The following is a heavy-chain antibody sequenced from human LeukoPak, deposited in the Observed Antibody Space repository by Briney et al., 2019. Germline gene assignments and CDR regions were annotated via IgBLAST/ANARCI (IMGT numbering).Heavy chain of an antibody. CDR1: GFTFSNYE. CDR3: ARDTYFGSGTYSDY. Sequence: GGSLRLPCVGSGFTFSNYEMNWVRQAPGKGLEWVSYISSTSGTIYYADSVKGRFTISRDNAKNSLYLQMNSLRAEDTAVYYCARDTYFGSGTYSDYWGQGALVTVSS. CDR2: ISSTSGTI. V-gene: IGHV3-48*03. J-gene: IGHJ4*02. D-gene: IGHD3-10*01.